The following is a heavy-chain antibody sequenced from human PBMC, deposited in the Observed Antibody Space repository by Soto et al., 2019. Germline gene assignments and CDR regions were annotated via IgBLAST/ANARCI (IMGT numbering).Heavy chain of an antibody. V-gene: IGHV4-4*07. CDR3: ARVPNYCSGGSCYLGNWYFDL. D-gene: IGHD2-15*01. CDR1: GGSISSYY. CDR2: IYTSGST. J-gene: IGHJ2*01. Sequence: SETLSLTCTVSGGSISSYYWSWIRQPAGKGLEWIGRIYTSGSTNYNPSLKSRVTMSVDTSKNQFSLKLSSVTAADTAVYYCARVPNYCSGGSCYLGNWYFDLWGRGTLVTVSS.